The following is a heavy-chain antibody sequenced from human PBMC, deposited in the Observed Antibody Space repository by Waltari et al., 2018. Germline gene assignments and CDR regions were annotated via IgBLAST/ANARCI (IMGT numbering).Heavy chain of an antibody. J-gene: IGHJ5*02. V-gene: IGHV3-11*01. CDR3: ARYYGSGPRYNWFDP. D-gene: IGHD3-10*01. Sequence: QVQLVESGGGLVKPGGSLRLSCAASGFTFSAYYMCWIPQAPGKGLEWVSYIRSSGSTIYYADPVKGRFTISRDNAKNSLYLQMNSLRAEDTAVYYCARYYGSGPRYNWFDPWGQGTLVTVSS. CDR2: IRSSGSTI. CDR1: GFTFSAYY.